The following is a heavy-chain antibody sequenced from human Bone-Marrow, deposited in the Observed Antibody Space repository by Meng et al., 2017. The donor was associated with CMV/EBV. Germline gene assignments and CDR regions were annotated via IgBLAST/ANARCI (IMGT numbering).Heavy chain of an antibody. CDR1: IHSIRSSNW. CDR2: IYYSGTT. V-gene: IGHV4-28*01. Sequence: SETLSLTCDVSIHSIRSSNWWGWIRQPPGKGLEWIGYIYYSGTTYYNPSLKSRVTMSVDTSTNQFSLKLSSVTAADTAVYFCARHLSMVLTPYDVFDIWGQGTMVTVSS. CDR3: ARHLSMVLTPYDVFDI. J-gene: IGHJ3*02. D-gene: IGHD4/OR15-4a*01.